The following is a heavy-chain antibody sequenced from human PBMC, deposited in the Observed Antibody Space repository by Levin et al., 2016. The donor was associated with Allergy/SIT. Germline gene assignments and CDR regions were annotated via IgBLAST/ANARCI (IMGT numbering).Heavy chain of an antibody. V-gene: IGHV4-39*01. CDR3: ASRRVHVSPTYQEIN. CDR1: SDSVSSSSYL. Sequence: SETLSLTCTVSSDSVSSSSYLWGWIRQPPGKGLEWIGTTHISGDTDYNPSLKRRVTISVDTSKNQFSLKMSSVTAADTAVYYCASRRVHVSPTYQEINWGQGTLVTVSS. J-gene: IGHJ4*02. CDR2: THISGDT. D-gene: IGHD1-1*01.